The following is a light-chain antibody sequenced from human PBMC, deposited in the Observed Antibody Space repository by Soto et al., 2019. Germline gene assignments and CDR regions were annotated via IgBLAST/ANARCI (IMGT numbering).Light chain of an antibody. J-gene: IGKJ1*01. CDR3: LQDYNYPRT. CDR2: AAS. CDR1: QGIRND. V-gene: IGKV1-6*01. Sequence: AIQMTQSPSSLSASVGDRVTITCRASQGIRNDLGWYQQKPGKAPNLLIYAASNLESGVPSRFSGSGSGTDFTLTISSLQTEDFATYYFLQDYNYPRTFGQGTKLEIK.